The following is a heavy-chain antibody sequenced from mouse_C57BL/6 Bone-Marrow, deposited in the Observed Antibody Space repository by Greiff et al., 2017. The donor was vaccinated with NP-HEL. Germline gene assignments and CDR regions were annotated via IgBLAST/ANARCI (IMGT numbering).Heavy chain of an antibody. CDR3: ARGDYYYGSSSYWYFDV. CDR2: INYDGSST. Sequence: EVMLVESEGGLVQPGSSMKLSCTASGFTFSDYYMAWVRQVPEKGLEWVANINYDGSSTYYLDSLKSRFIISRDNAKNILYLQMSSLKSEDTATYYCARGDYYYGSSSYWYFDVWGTGTTVTVSS. V-gene: IGHV5-16*01. D-gene: IGHD1-1*01. J-gene: IGHJ1*03. CDR1: GFTFSDYY.